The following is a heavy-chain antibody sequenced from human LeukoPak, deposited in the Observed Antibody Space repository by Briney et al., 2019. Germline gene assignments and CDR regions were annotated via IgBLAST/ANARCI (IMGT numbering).Heavy chain of an antibody. D-gene: IGHD3-22*01. J-gene: IGHJ5*02. CDR1: GGSISSYY. Sequence: SETLSLTCTVSGGSISSYYWGWIRQPPGKGLEWIGSIYYSGSTYYNPSLKSRVTISVDTSKNQFSLKLSSVTAADTAVYYCARSPYYYDSSGYYYVLYWFDPWGQGTLVTVSS. CDR3: ARSPYYYDSSGYYYVLYWFDP. V-gene: IGHV4-39*01. CDR2: IYYSGST.